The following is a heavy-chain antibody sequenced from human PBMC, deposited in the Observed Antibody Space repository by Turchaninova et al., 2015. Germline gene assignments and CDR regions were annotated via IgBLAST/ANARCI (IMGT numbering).Heavy chain of an antibody. V-gene: IGHV5-51*01. CDR3: ARLGYCSNGVCYSLDY. D-gene: IGHD2-8*01. CDR1: VYSSTTYW. Sequence: EVQMVQSGEGVKKRGECLKLSWRGSVYSSTTYWIGRVRQMPGKGLELMGIIDPGDSDTRYSPAFQGQVTISADKSISTAFLQWSSLKASDTAMYYCARLGYCSNGVCYSLDYWGQGTLVTVSS. CDR2: IDPGDSDT. J-gene: IGHJ4*02.